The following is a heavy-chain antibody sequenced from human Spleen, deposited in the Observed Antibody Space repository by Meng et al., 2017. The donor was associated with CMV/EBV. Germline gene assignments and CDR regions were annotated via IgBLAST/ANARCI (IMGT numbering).Heavy chain of an antibody. CDR1: GGAFCGYY. D-gene: IGHD5-18*01. CDR3: AGGIGYSYGNEDY. CDR2: INHSGST. Sequence: QVPLQQWGVGLLKPSETLSLTCAVYGGAFCGYYWGWIRQPPGKGLEWIGEINHSGSTNYNPSLKSRVTISVDTSKNQFSLKLSSVTAADTAVYYCAGGIGYSYGNEDYWGQGTLVTVSS. J-gene: IGHJ4*02. V-gene: IGHV4-34*01.